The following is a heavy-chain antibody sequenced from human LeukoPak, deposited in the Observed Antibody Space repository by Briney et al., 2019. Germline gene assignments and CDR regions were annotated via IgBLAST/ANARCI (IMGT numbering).Heavy chain of an antibody. CDR1: GFTFSSYG. J-gene: IGHJ4*02. V-gene: IGHV3-33*06. CDR2: IWYDGSNN. D-gene: IGHD2-2*03. Sequence: GGSLRLSCAASGFTFSSYGMHWVRQAPGKGLEWVAVIWYDGSNNYYADSLKGRFTISRDNSKNTLYLQMNSLRAEDTAVYYCAKNGYCSGTICYQDYWGQGTLVTVSS. CDR3: AKNGYCSGTICYQDY.